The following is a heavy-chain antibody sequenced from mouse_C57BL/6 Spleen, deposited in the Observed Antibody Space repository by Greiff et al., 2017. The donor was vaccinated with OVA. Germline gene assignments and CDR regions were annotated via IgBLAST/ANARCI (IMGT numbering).Heavy chain of an antibody. Sequence: EVMLVESEGGLVQPGSSMKLSCTASGFTFSDYYMAWVRQVPEKGLEWVANINYDGSSTYYLDSLKSRFIISRDNAKNILYLQMSSLKSEDTATYYCARGGDYGTFDVWGTGTTVTVSS. J-gene: IGHJ1*03. CDR2: INYDGSST. CDR3: ARGGDYGTFDV. D-gene: IGHD1-1*01. V-gene: IGHV5-16*01. CDR1: GFTFSDYY.